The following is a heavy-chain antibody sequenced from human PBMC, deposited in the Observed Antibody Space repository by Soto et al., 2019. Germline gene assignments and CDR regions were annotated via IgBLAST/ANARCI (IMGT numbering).Heavy chain of an antibody. J-gene: IGHJ6*02. CDR2: IYPGDSET. CDR1: GYKVSTWHNFTSYW. D-gene: IGHD3-16*01. V-gene: IGHV5-51*01. Sequence: GESLKISCMGSGYKVSTWHNFTSYWIAWVRQMPGEGLEWMGIIYPGDSETRYSTSIKGQVTISADKSINSVYLQWSSLKASNTATYYCARRGSYNFYGLDVWGQGTTVTVSS. CDR3: ARRGSYNFYGLDV.